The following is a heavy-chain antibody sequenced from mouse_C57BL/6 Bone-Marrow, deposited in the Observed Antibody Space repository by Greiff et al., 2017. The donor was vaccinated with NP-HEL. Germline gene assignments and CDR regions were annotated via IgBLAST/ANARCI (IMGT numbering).Heavy chain of an antibody. CDR3: ARELDSAVPFDD. CDR2: IYPGDGVT. J-gene: IGHJ2*01. Sequence: QVQLKESGAELVKPGASVKISCTASGYAFSSYWMTWVKQRPGKGLEWIGQIYPGDGVTNYHGKFKGKATLTADKSSSTAYMQLSSLTSEDSAVYVGARELDSAVPFDDWGKGTTLTFYS. D-gene: IGHD3-2*02. V-gene: IGHV1-80*01. CDR1: GYAFSSYW.